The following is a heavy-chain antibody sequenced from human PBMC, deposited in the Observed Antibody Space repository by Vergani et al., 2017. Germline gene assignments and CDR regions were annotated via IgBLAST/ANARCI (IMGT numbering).Heavy chain of an antibody. CDR3: ARVTTHYYDSSGFFDY. CDR1: GFTFSSYA. J-gene: IGHJ4*02. Sequence: EVQLLESGGGLVQPGGSLRLSCAASGFTFSSYAMSWVRQAPGKGLEWVSAISGSGGNTYYAESVKGRFTISRANSKNTLYLQMNSLRAEDTAVYYCARVTTHYYDSSGFFDYWGQGTLVTVSS. D-gene: IGHD3-22*01. V-gene: IGHV3-23*01. CDR2: ISGSGGNT.